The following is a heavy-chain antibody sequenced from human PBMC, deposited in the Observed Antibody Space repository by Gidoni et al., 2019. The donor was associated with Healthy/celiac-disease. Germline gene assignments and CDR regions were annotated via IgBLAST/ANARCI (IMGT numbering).Heavy chain of an antibody. CDR3: ARDQDYDSSGYNNWFDP. V-gene: IGHV1-69*01. CDR2: IIPIFGTA. D-gene: IGHD3-22*01. J-gene: IGHJ5*02. CDR1: GGTSSSYA. Sequence: QVQLVQSGAEVKKPGSSVKVSCTASGGTSSSYAISWVRQAPGQGLEWMGGIIPIFGTANYAQKFQGRVTITADEFTSTAYMELSSLRSEDTAVYYCARDQDYDSSGYNNWFDPWGQGTLVTVSS.